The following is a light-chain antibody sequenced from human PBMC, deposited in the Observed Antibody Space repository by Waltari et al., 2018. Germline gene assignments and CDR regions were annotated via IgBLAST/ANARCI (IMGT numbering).Light chain of an antibody. CDR3: QTWGTGIQV. CDR1: SGPSSYA. V-gene: IGLV4-69*01. J-gene: IGLJ2*01. CDR2: VNSDGSH. Sequence: QLVLTQSPSASASLGASVKLTCTLSSGPSSYAIAWHQQQPEKGPRYLIKVNSDGSHKKGDGIPDRFSGSSAGTERYRTIASLQSEDEADYYCQTWGTGIQVFGGGTKLTVL.